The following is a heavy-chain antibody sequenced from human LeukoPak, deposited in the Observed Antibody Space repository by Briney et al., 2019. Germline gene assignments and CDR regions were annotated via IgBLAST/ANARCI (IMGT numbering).Heavy chain of an antibody. J-gene: IGHJ4*02. CDR3: ARDSEQWLVRGSRSHFDY. D-gene: IGHD6-19*01. CDR1: GGTFSSYA. Sequence: SVKVSCKASGGTFSSYAISWVRQAPGQGLEWMGGIISIFGTANYAQKFQGRVTITADESTSTAYMELSSLRSEDTAVYYCARDSEQWLVRGSRSHFDYWGQGTLVTVSS. CDR2: IISIFGTA. V-gene: IGHV1-69*13.